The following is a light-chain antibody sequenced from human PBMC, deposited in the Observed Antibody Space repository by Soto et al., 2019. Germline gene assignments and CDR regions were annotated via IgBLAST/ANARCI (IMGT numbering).Light chain of an antibody. CDR3: QKYGGSQRLT. Sequence: DIVLTQSPGTLSLSPGERATLSCRASQSVSTNYLAWYQQKPGQAPRLHIHGASSRDTGIPDRFSGSGSGTDFTLTISRLEPEDFAVYYCQKYGGSQRLTFGQGTKVEIK. CDR2: GAS. V-gene: IGKV3-20*01. J-gene: IGKJ1*01. CDR1: QSVSTNY.